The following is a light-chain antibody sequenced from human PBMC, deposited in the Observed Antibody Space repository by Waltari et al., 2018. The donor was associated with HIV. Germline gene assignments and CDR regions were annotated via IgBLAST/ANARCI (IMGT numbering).Light chain of an antibody. Sequence: QSVLTQPPSVSGAPGQTVTISCSGSSSNIGDADFDVHWYQQLPGTAPKLLIYGNCIRPSGVPDRFSGSKSGTAASLAITGLQPEDEADYYCQSFDYDSSLTVLFGGGTKLTVL. CDR1: SSNIGDADFD. V-gene: IGLV1-40*01. CDR2: GNC. J-gene: IGLJ2*01. CDR3: QSFDYDSSLTVL.